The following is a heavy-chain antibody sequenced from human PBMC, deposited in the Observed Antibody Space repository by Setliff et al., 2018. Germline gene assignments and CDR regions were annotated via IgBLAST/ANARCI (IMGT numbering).Heavy chain of an antibody. J-gene: IGHJ6*02. D-gene: IGHD3-16*01. Sequence: KPSETLSLTCSVSGGSISSYFWNWVRQPAGKGLEWIGRIYSNENTNYNPSLKSRVTMSIDTSKNQLSLKLSSVTAADTAVYYCARSMIQRNYYCGLDVWGQGTTVTVSS. CDR2: IYSNENT. V-gene: IGHV4-4*07. CDR3: ARSMIQRNYYCGLDV. CDR1: GGSISSYF.